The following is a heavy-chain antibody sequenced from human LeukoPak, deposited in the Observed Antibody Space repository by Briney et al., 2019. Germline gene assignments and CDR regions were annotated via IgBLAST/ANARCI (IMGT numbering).Heavy chain of an antibody. CDR1: GFTFSSNA. CDR2: ISTSGGNT. D-gene: IGHD2-8*02. V-gene: IGHV3-23*01. J-gene: IGHJ4*02. Sequence: GGSLRLSCAGSGFTFSSNALSWVRQAPGKGLEWVSAISTSGGNTYYADSVRGRFTISRDNSKNTLYLQMNSLRAEDTAVYYCAVLGSTRDYWGQGTLVTVSS. CDR3: AVLGSTRDY.